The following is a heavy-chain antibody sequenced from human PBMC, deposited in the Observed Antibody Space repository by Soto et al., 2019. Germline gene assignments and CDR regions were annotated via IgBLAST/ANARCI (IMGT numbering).Heavy chain of an antibody. CDR2: IYSGGST. J-gene: IGHJ6*03. Sequence: PGGSLRLSCAASGFTVSSNYMSWVRQAPGKGLEWVSVIYSGGSTYYADSVKGRFTISRDNSKNTLYLQMNSLRAEDTAVYYCARERIVVVPAVYYNYYMDVWGKGTTVTVSS. CDR1: GFTVSSNY. V-gene: IGHV3-66*01. D-gene: IGHD2-2*01. CDR3: ARERIVVVPAVYYNYYMDV.